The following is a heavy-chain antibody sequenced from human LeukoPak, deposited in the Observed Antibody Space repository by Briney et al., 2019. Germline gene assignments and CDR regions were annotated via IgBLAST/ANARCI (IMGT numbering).Heavy chain of an antibody. V-gene: IGHV3-33*01. CDR3: ARAVDTAMVINY. Sequence: PGRSLRLSCAASGFTFSSYGMHWVRQAPGKGLEWVAVIWYDGSNKYYADSVKGRFTISRDNSKNTLYLQMNSLRAEDTAVYYCARAVDTAMVINYWGQGTLVTVS. CDR1: GFTFSSYG. CDR2: IWYDGSNK. J-gene: IGHJ4*02. D-gene: IGHD5-18*01.